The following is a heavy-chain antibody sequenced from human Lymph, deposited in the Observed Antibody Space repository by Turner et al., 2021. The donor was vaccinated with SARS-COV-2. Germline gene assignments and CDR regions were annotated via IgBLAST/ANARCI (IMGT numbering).Heavy chain of an antibody. Sequence: EVQMVESGGGLVQPGGSLRLSCAASGFTVSSNYMTWVRQAPGKGLEWVSLIWPGCSTYYADSVKGRFTISRDNSKNSLYLQMNSLRAEDTAVYYCARVYGDYVPWGQGTLVTVS. D-gene: IGHD4-17*01. V-gene: IGHV3-66*01. CDR3: ARVYGDYVP. J-gene: IGHJ5*02. CDR2: IWPGCST. CDR1: GFTVSSNY.